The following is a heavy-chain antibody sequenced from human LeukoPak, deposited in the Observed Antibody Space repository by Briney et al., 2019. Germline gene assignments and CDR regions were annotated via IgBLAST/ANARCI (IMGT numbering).Heavy chain of an antibody. D-gene: IGHD3-3*01. CDR1: GFTFSNSR. Sequence: GGSLRLSCAASGFTFSNSRMHWVRQAPGKGLVWVSRISGGGSSTSYADSVKGRFTISRDNAKNTLYLQMNSLRAEDTAVYYCAIEDFTIFGVVIRVGFDPWGQGTLVTVSS. CDR2: ISGGGSST. V-gene: IGHV3-74*01. J-gene: IGHJ5*02. CDR3: AIEDFTIFGVVIRVGFDP.